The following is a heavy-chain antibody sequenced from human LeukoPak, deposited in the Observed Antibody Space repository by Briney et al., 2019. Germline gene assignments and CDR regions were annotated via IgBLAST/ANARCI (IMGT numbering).Heavy chain of an antibody. J-gene: IGHJ4*02. D-gene: IGHD7-27*01. CDR1: GFTFSNFW. CDR2: IKQDGSEK. CDR3: ASVSRWGLNHNPHF. Sequence: GGSLRLSCAASGFTFSNFWMSWVRQAPGKGLEWVANIKQDGSEKYYVDSVKGRFTISRDNAKNSLYLQMNSLRADDTAVYYCASVSRWGLNHNPHFWGQGTLVTVSS. V-gene: IGHV3-7*03.